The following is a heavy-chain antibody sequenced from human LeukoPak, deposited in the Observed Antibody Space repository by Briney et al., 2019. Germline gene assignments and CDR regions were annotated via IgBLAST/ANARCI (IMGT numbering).Heavy chain of an antibody. D-gene: IGHD1-20*01. CDR2: INSDGSST. CDR1: GFSFSSYS. J-gene: IGHJ6*02. CDR3: AGVTGHSGYYGVDV. V-gene: IGHV3-74*01. Sequence: GGSLRLSCAPSGFSFSSYSMHWVRQTPGKGLVWVSRINSDGSSTTYADSGKGRFTTSRDNGENTLYLQLNSLRADDAGVYYCAGVTGHSGYYGVDVWGRGTTVTVSS.